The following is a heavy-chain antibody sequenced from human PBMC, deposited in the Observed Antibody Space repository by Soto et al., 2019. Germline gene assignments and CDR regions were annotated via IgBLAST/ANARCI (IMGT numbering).Heavy chain of an antibody. J-gene: IGHJ4*03. CDR1: GYSFTSYW. Sequence: PGESLKISCKGSGYSFTSYWIGWVRQMPGKGLEWMGIIYPGDSDTRYSPSFQGQVTISADKSISTAYLQWSSLKASDTAMYYCARLKGRMITFGGVIVISPFDYWGQGTTVTVSS. D-gene: IGHD3-16*02. V-gene: IGHV5-51*01. CDR2: IYPGDSDT. CDR3: ARLKGRMITFGGVIVISPFDY.